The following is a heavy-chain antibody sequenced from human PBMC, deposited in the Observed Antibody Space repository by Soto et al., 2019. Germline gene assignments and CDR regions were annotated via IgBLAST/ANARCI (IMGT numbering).Heavy chain of an antibody. Sequence: SETLSLTCAVYGGSFSGYYWSWIRQPPGKGLEWIGEINHSGSTNYNPSLKSRVTISVDTSKNQFSLKLSAVTAADTAVYYCARGSSDCSGGSCYRGRADYWGQGTLVTVSS. CDR1: GGSFSGYY. CDR2: INHSGST. D-gene: IGHD2-15*01. CDR3: ARGSSDCSGGSCYRGRADY. J-gene: IGHJ4*02. V-gene: IGHV4-34*01.